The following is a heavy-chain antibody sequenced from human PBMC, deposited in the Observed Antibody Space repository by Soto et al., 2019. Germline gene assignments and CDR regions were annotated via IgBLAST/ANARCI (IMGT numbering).Heavy chain of an antibody. CDR2: ISGDSRYR. Sequence: GGSLRLSCAASEFTVSAYYMAWIRQAPGKGLEWISYISGDSRYRNYADSVKGRFTISRDNSKNTVYLQMNSLRAEDTAVYYCVRGDNWNDEASDYWGQGTLVTVSS. CDR1: EFTVSAYY. D-gene: IGHD1-1*01. V-gene: IGHV3-11*06. J-gene: IGHJ4*02. CDR3: VRGDNWNDEASDY.